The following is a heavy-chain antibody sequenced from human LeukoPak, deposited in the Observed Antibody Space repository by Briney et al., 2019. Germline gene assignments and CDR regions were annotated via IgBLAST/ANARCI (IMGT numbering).Heavy chain of an antibody. CDR3: ARTYGDRYHPDWYFDL. D-gene: IGHD4-17*01. V-gene: IGHV4-4*07. Sequence: SETLTLTCTVSGGSISSYYWSWIRQPAGKGLEWIGRIYTSGSTNYNPSLKSRVTMSVDTSKNQFSLKLSSVTAADTAVYYCARTYGDRYHPDWYFDLWGRGILVTVSS. J-gene: IGHJ2*01. CDR2: IYTSGST. CDR1: GGSISSYY.